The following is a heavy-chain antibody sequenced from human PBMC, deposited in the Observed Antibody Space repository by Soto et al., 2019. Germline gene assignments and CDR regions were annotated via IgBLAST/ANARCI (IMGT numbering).Heavy chain of an antibody. Sequence: PGGSLRLSCSASGFTFRDYYMSWIRQAPGKGLEWVSHISSSGSTTYYADSVKGRFTSSRDNAKNSLLLQMNSLRAEDTAVYYCARVVTTVTNRYYALDVWGQGTTVTV. J-gene: IGHJ6*02. CDR2: ISSSGSTT. V-gene: IGHV3-11*01. CDR1: GFTFRDYY. D-gene: IGHD4-17*01. CDR3: ARVVTTVTNRYYALDV.